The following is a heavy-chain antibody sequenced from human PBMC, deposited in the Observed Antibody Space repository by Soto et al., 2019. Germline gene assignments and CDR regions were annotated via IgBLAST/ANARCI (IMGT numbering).Heavy chain of an antibody. CDR1: GFSLRDSV. J-gene: IGHJ3*02. CDR2: ITSTADTYAT. V-gene: IGHV3-73*01. Sequence: EVQLVESGGGLVQPGGSLKLSCAASGFSLRDSVMHWVRQVSGKGLEWVGRITSTADTYATAYTASVKGRFTVSRDDSKNPVYLQMNSLKTEDTAVYYCTGSMSFAFDIWGQGTMVHFSS. CDR3: TGSMSFAFDI.